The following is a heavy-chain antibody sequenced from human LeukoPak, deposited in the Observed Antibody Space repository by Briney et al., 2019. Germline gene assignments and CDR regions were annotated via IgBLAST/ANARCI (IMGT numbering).Heavy chain of an antibody. CDR3: ARLSAWVGHSYGYNY. CDR1: GFTFSTYW. J-gene: IGHJ4*02. D-gene: IGHD5-18*01. CDR2: IKQDGSDK. V-gene: IGHV3-7*01. Sequence: TGGSLRLSCAASGFTFSTYWMSWVRQAPGKGLEWVANIKQDGSDKYYVDSVKGRFTISRDSAKNSLYLQMNSLRAEDTAVYYCARLSAWVGHSYGYNYWGQGTLVTVSS.